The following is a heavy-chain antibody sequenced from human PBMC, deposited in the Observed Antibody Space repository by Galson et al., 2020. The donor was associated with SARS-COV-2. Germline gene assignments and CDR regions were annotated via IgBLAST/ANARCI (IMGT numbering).Heavy chain of an antibody. J-gene: IGHJ4*02. V-gene: IGHV1-24*01. D-gene: IGHD2-15*01. CDR1: GYTLTELS. Sequence: ASVKVSCKVSGYTLTELSMHWVRQAPGKGLEWMGGFDPEDGETIYAQKFQGRVTMTEDTSTDTAYMELSSLRSEDTAVYYCARSPTRFAATLFVSGPYDYWGQGTLVTVSS. CDR2: FDPEDGET. CDR3: ARSPTRFAATLFVSGPYDY.